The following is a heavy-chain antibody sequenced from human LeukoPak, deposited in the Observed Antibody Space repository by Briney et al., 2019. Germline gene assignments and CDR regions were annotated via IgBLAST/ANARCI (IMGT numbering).Heavy chain of an antibody. Sequence: SGTLSLTCAVSGGSISSSNWWSWVRQPPGKGLEWIGEIYHSGSTNYNPSLKSRVTISVDKSKNQFSLELSSVTAADTAVYYCARVHCSSTSCYYFDYWGQGTLVTVSS. CDR1: GGSISSSNW. D-gene: IGHD2-2*01. J-gene: IGHJ4*02. CDR3: ARVHCSSTSCYYFDY. CDR2: IYHSGST. V-gene: IGHV4-4*02.